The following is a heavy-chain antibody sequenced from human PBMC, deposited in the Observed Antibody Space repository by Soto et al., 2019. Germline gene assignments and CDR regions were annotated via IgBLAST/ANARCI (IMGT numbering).Heavy chain of an antibody. CDR1: GFTFSDYY. D-gene: IGHD3-3*01. Sequence: QVQLVESGGGLVKPGGSLRLSCAASGFTFSDYYMSWIRQAPGKGLEWVSYISSSGTTIYYTDSVKGRFTISRDNAKNSLYLQMNSLRAEDTALYYCAREPRITIFGVFIRYFDYWGQGTLVTVSS. J-gene: IGHJ4*02. V-gene: IGHV3-11*01. CDR2: ISSSGTTI. CDR3: AREPRITIFGVFIRYFDY.